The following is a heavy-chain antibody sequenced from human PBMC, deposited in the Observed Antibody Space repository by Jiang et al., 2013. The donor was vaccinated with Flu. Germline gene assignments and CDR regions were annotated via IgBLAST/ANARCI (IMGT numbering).Heavy chain of an antibody. D-gene: IGHD6-6*01. Sequence: GSGLVKPSETLSLTCAVSGDSISAYFWSWIRQPAGKGLEWIGRINTSGSTNYKPSLKSRVTMSLDTSKNQFSLKLSSVTAADTAVYYCARSYSRSSSKYGMDVWGQGTTVTVSS. V-gene: IGHV4-4*07. J-gene: IGHJ6*02. CDR1: GDSISAYF. CDR2: INTSGST. CDR3: ARSYSRSSSKYGMDV.